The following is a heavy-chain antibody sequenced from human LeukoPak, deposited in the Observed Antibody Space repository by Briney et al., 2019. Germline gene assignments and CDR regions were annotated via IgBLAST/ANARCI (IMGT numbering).Heavy chain of an antibody. D-gene: IGHD6-19*01. J-gene: IGHJ4*02. CDR1: GYPFSDHY. CDR2: INPSGGST. V-gene: IGHV1-46*01. CDR3: ARDRTRYSSGPKYYFDY. Sequence: GASVKVSCKASGYPFSDHYMHWVRQAPGQGLEWMGIINPSGGSTSYAQKFQGRVTMTRDMSTSTVYMELSSLRSEDTAVYYCARDRTRYSSGPKYYFDYWGQGTLVTVSS.